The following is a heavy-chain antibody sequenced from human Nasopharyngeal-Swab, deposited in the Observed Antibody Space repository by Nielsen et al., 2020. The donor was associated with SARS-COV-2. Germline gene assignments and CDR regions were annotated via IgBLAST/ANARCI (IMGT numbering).Heavy chain of an antibody. V-gene: IGHV4-59*08. J-gene: IGHJ6*03. Sequence: SETLSLTCTVSGGSISSYYRSWIRQPPGKGLEWIGYIYYSGSTNYNPSLKSRVTISVDTSKNQFSLKLSSVTAADTAVYYCARHEGSTIFGVVIISYMDVWGKGTTVTVSS. CDR2: IYYSGST. D-gene: IGHD3-3*01. CDR3: ARHEGSTIFGVVIISYMDV. CDR1: GGSISSYY.